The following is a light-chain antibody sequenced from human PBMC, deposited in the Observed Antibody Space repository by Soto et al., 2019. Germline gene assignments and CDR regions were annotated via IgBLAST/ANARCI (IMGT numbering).Light chain of an antibody. J-gene: IGKJ1*01. V-gene: IGKV3-20*01. CDR1: QSVSSSY. CDR3: QQYGSSPWT. CDR2: GAS. Sequence: EIVLTQPPGTLSLSPGERATLSCRASQSVSSSYLAWYQQKPGQAPRLLIYGASSRATGIPDRFSGSGSGTDFTLTISRLEPGDFAVYYCQQYGSSPWTFGQGTKVDIK.